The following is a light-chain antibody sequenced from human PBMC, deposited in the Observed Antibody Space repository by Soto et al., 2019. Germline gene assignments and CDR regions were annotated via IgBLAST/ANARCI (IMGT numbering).Light chain of an antibody. CDR1: QSVSSN. CDR2: GAS. J-gene: IGKJ1*01. CDR3: QQYNNWPPWT. V-gene: IGKV3-15*01. Sequence: EIVMTQSPATLSVSPGERATLSCRASQSVSSNLAWYQQQPGQAPRLLIYGASTRATGIPARFSGSGSGTDFTLTISSLQSEDFAVYYCQQYNNWPPWTFGQGTKLEIK.